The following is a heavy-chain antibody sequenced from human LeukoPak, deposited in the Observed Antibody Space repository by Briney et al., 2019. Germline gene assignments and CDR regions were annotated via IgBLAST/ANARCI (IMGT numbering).Heavy chain of an antibody. D-gene: IGHD3-22*01. J-gene: IGHJ4*02. V-gene: IGHV1-58*02. CDR1: GFTFTSSA. Sequence: SVKVSCKASGFTFTSSAMQWVRRARGQRLEWIGWIVVGSGNTNYAQKFQERVTITRDMSTSTAYMELSSLRSEDTAVYYCAADRYDSSGYYHFDYWGQGTLVTVSS. CDR3: AADRYDSSGYYHFDY. CDR2: IVVGSGNT.